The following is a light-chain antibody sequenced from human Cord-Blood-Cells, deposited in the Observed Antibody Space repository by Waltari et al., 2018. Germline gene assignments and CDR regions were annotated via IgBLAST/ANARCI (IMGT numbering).Light chain of an antibody. CDR1: SSDVGGYNY. CDR2: DVS. J-gene: IGLJ1*01. CDR3: SSYTSSSTYV. V-gene: IGLV2-14*01. Sequence: QSARTQPASVSGSPGPPITIPCPGTSSDVGGYNYVSWYQQHPGKAPKLMIYDVSKRPSGVSNRFSGSKSGNTASLTISGLQAEDEADYYCSSYTSSSTYVFGTGTKVTVL.